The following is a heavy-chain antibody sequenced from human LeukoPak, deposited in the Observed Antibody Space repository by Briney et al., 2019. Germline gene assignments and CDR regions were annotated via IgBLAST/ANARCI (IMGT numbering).Heavy chain of an antibody. V-gene: IGHV3-53*01. J-gene: IGHJ4*02. CDR3: ARGDDILTGPWYFDY. CDR2: IYSGGST. Sequence: GGSLRLSCAASGFTVSSNYMSWVRQAPGKGLEWVSVIYSGGSTYYADAVKGRFTISRDNSKNTLYFQMNSLRAEDTAVYYCARGDDILTGPWYFDYWGQGTLVTVSS. CDR1: GFTVSSNY. D-gene: IGHD3-9*01.